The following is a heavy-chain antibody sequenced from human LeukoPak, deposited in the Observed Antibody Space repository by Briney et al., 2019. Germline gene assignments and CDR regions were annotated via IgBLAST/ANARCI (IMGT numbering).Heavy chain of an antibody. Sequence: SETLSLTCTVSGGSVSSDYWSWIRQPPGKGLEWIGYIYHTGNSDYNPSLKSRATISLDTSKNQFSLKLTSVTAADTAVYFCARHPFSSPFDYWGQGTLVLVSS. J-gene: IGHJ4*02. CDR2: IYHTGNS. D-gene: IGHD2/OR15-2a*01. CDR1: GGSVSSDY. V-gene: IGHV4-59*08. CDR3: ARHPFSSPFDY.